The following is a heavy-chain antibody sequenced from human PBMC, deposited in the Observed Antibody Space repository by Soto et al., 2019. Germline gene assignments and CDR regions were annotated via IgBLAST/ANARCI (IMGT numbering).Heavy chain of an antibody. CDR1: VGSISSSSYS. CDR3: AIDSSGWNYYFNY. J-gene: IGHJ4*02. V-gene: IGHV4-39*01. Sequence: SETLSLTCTVSVGSISSSSYSWGWIRQPPGKGLEWIGSIYYSGSTYYNPSLKSRVTIFVDTSKNQFSLKLSSVTAADTAVYYCAIDSSGWNYYFNYWGQGTMVTVSS. D-gene: IGHD6-19*01. CDR2: IYYSGST.